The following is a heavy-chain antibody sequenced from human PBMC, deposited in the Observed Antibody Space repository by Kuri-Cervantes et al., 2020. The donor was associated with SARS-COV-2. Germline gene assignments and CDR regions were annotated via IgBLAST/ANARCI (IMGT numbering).Heavy chain of an antibody. J-gene: IGHJ3*01. CDR3: TTGSVRGQWLEPRRHDGFDL. V-gene: IGHV3-15*01. Sequence: GESLKISCAASGFIFSNAWMSWVRQAPGKGLEWIGRIKSRADGGTRDYVAPVKGRFTPSRDDSTNTLYLQMNSLKTEDTAVYYCTTGSVRGQWLEPRRHDGFDLWGQGTMVTVSS. CDR1: GFIFSNAW. CDR2: IKSRADGGTR. D-gene: IGHD6-19*01.